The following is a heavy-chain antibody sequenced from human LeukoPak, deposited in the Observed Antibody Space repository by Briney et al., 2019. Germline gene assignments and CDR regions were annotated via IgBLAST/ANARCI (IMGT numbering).Heavy chain of an antibody. CDR2: ISGSGGST. D-gene: IGHD2-2*01. CDR3: AKHYCSSTSCHGDY. Sequence: GSLRLSCTASGFTFSSYAMSWVRQAPGKGLEWVSAISGSGGSTYYADSVKGRFTISRDNSKNTLYLQMNSLRAEDTAVYYCAKHYCSSTSCHGDYWGQGTLVTVSS. V-gene: IGHV3-23*01. J-gene: IGHJ4*02. CDR1: GFTFSSYA.